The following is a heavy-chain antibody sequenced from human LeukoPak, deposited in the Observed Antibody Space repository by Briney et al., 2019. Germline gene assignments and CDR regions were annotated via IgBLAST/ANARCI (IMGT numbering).Heavy chain of an antibody. Sequence: GGSLRLSCAASGFTLSSYAMSWVRQAPGKGLGWVSAISGSGGSTYYAESVKGRFTISRDNSKSTLYLQMNSLRAEDTGVYCCAKGMGIAVASPFDYWGQGTLVTVSS. CDR1: GFTLSSYA. CDR2: ISGSGGST. D-gene: IGHD6-19*01. CDR3: AKGMGIAVASPFDY. J-gene: IGHJ4*02. V-gene: IGHV3-23*01.